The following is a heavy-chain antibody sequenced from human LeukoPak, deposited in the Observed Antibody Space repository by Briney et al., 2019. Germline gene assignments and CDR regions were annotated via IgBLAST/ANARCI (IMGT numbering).Heavy chain of an antibody. D-gene: IGHD6-13*01. CDR3: ARDPAAAGGPLFDY. J-gene: IGHJ4*02. CDR1: GFTFSSYA. Sequence: GGSLRLSCAASGFTFSSYAMHWVRQAPGKGLEWVAVISYDGSNKYYADSVKGRFTISRDNSKNTLYLQMNSLRAEDTAVYYCARDPAAAGGPLFDYWGQGTLVTVSS. CDR2: ISYDGSNK. V-gene: IGHV3-30-3*01.